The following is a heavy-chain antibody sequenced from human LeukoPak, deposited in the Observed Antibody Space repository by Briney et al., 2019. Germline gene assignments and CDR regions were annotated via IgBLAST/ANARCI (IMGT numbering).Heavy chain of an antibody. D-gene: IGHD3-10*01. CDR1: GFPFSSYG. V-gene: IGHV3-30*02. CDR3: AKGRYYNSPFDY. Sequence: GSLRLSCAASGFPFSSYGMHWVRQAPGKGLEWVAFIRYDGSNKYYADSVKGRFTISRDNAKNSLYLQMNSLRAEDMALYYCAKGRYYNSPFDYWGQGTLVTVSS. CDR2: IRYDGSNK. J-gene: IGHJ4*02.